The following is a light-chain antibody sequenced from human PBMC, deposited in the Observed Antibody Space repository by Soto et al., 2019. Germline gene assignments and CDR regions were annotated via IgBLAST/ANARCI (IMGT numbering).Light chain of an antibody. Sequence: EFVLTQSPGTLSLSPGERATLSCRASQSITSSYLAWYQQKPGQAPRLLIYGASRRATDIPDRFSGSGSGTDFTLTVSRLEPEDFAVYYCQLYDSSSYTFGQGTKVDIK. CDR1: QSITSSY. J-gene: IGKJ2*01. CDR3: QLYDSSSYT. V-gene: IGKV3-20*01. CDR2: GAS.